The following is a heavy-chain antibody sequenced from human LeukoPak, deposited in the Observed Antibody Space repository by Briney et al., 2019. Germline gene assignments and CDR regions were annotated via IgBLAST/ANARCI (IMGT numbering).Heavy chain of an antibody. CDR1: GFNLNSYA. J-gene: IGHJ4*02. Sequence: GGPLRLSCTVSGFNLNSYAMHWVRQAPGKGREWVAVIRRDETNSFYAGSVQCRFPISRDTSKKLLFLQMNHLRSEDTGVYYCAKEYTPSSPLAELDSWGQGTLVTVSS. D-gene: IGHD6-6*01. V-gene: IGHV3-30*02. CDR2: IRRDETNS. CDR3: AKEYTPSSPLAELDS.